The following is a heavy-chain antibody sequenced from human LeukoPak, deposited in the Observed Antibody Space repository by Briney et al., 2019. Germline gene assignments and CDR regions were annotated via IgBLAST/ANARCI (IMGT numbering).Heavy chain of an antibody. Sequence: GGSLRLSCAASGFSFRSYAMTWVRQAPGKGLEWVSVISGSGGSTYYADSVRGRFTISRDNSKNTLYLQMNSLRAEDTAVYYCAKDLSGSYYLRYFDYWGQGTLVTVSS. CDR3: AKDLSGSYYLRYFDY. CDR1: GFSFRSYA. J-gene: IGHJ4*02. V-gene: IGHV3-23*01. D-gene: IGHD3-10*01. CDR2: ISGSGGST.